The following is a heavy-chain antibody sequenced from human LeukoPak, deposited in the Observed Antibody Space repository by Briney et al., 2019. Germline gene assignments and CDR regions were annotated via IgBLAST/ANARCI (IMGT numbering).Heavy chain of an antibody. CDR1: GFTFSNHA. D-gene: IGHD1-26*01. J-gene: IGHJ3*02. V-gene: IGHV3-23*01. Sequence: GGSLRLSCAASGFTFSNHAMTWVRQAPGKGLEWVSGISASGVSTYYADSVKGRLTISRDNSKNTLYLQMNSLRAEDSAVYYCAKPIVGTMNAFDMWGQGTMVTVSS. CDR3: AKPIVGTMNAFDM. CDR2: ISASGVST.